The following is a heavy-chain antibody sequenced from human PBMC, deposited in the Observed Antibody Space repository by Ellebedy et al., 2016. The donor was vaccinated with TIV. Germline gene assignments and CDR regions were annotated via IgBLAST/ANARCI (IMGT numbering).Heavy chain of an antibody. CDR1: GFPFSNFW. J-gene: IGHJ5*02. CDR3: VGFGVFNL. CDR2: IKTDGSET. Sequence: GESLKISCAAWGFPFSNFWMSWVRQAPGKGLEWVAYIKTDGSETYYVDSVKGRFPISREDAKNALFLQMDGMRVDDSAVYYCVGFGVFNLWGQGAPVTVSS. D-gene: IGHD3-3*01. V-gene: IGHV3-7*01.